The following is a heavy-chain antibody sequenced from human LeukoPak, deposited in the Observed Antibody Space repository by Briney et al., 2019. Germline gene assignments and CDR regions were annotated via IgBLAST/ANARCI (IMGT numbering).Heavy chain of an antibody. Sequence: SGGSLRLSCVASGFTFSSYWMSWVRQAPGKGLEWVGFIRSKAYGGTTEYAASVKGRFTISRDDSKSIAYLQMNSLKTEDTAVYYCTRPAPGYCSGGSCPGVADYWGQGTLVTVSS. CDR1: GFTFSSYW. J-gene: IGHJ4*02. V-gene: IGHV3-49*04. CDR2: IRSKAYGGTT. CDR3: TRPAPGYCSGGSCPGVADY. D-gene: IGHD2-15*01.